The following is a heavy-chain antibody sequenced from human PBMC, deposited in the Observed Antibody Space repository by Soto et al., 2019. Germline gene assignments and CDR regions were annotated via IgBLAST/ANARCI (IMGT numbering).Heavy chain of an antibody. J-gene: IGHJ3*02. CDR2: IYYTGST. Sequence: SETLSLTCTVSGGSISTYYWSWIRQPPGKGLEWIGYIYYTGSTNYNPSLQSRVTISVDTSKNQFSLKLSSVTAADTAVYYCARTRAFDIWGQGTMVTVSS. CDR3: ARTRAFDI. V-gene: IGHV4-59*01. CDR1: GGSISTYY.